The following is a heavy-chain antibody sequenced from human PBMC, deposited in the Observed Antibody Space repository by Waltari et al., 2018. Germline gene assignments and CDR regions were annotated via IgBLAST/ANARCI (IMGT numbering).Heavy chain of an antibody. CDR3: AKDDFSQWELHTN. CDR2: ISGSGGST. Sequence: EVQLLESGGGLVQLGGSLRLSCAASGFTFSSYTMRWVRRAPGKGLEWVSAISGSGGSTYYADSVKGRFTLSRDNSKNTLYLQMNSLRADDTAVYYCAKDDFSQWELHTNWGQGTLVTVSS. J-gene: IGHJ4*02. D-gene: IGHD1-26*01. CDR1: GFTFSSYT. V-gene: IGHV3-23*01.